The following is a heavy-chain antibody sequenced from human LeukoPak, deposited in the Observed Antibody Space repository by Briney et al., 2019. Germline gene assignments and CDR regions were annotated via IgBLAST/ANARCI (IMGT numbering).Heavy chain of an antibody. CDR2: IYYSGGT. V-gene: IGHV4-61*01. CDR1: GGSVSSGSYY. CDR3: ASTVVVAATRSFDP. D-gene: IGHD2-15*01. Sequence: SETLSLTCTVSGGSVSSGSYYWSWIRQPPGKGLEWIGYIYYSGGTNYNPSLKSRVTISVDTSKNQFSLKLSSVTAADTAVYYCASTVVVAATRSFDPWGQGTLVTVSS. J-gene: IGHJ5*02.